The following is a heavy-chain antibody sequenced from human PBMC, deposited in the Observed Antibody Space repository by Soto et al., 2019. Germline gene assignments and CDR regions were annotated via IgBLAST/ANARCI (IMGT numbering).Heavy chain of an antibody. V-gene: IGHV4-30-4*01. CDR1: GGSISSGDYY. J-gene: IGHJ4*02. Sequence: QVQLQESGPGLVKPSQTLSLTCTVSGGSISSGDYYWSWIRQPPGKGLEWIGYIYYSGSTYYNPSLESRVTISVDTSKNQFSLKLSSVTAADTAVYYCARAASYYGSGSFLDYWGQGTLVTVSS. CDR3: ARAASYYGSGSFLDY. D-gene: IGHD3-10*01. CDR2: IYYSGST.